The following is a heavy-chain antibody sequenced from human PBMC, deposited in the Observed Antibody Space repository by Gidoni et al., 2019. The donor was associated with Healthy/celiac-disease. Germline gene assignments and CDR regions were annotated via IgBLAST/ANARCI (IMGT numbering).Heavy chain of an antibody. V-gene: IGHV1-69*04. CDR1: GGTFSSYA. CDR2: IIPILGIA. Sequence: QVQLVQSGAEVKKPGSSVKVSCKASGGTFSSYAISWVRQAPGQGLEWMGRIIPILGIANYAQKFQGRVTITADKSTSTAYMKLSSLRSEDTAVYYCARVGAPPTYYFDYWGQGTLVTVSS. J-gene: IGHJ4*02. CDR3: ARVGAPPTYYFDY. D-gene: IGHD3-16*01.